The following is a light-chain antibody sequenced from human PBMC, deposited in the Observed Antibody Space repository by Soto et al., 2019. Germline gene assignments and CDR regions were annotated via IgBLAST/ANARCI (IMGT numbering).Light chain of an antibody. CDR2: AAS. Sequence: DIQMTQSPSSLSAPVGPTVCFTCRASQSISSYLNWYQQKPGKAPKLLIYAASSLQSGVPSRFSGSGSGTDFTLTISSLQPEDFATYYCQQSYSTPITFGQGTRLEIK. CDR1: QSISSY. V-gene: IGKV1-39*01. J-gene: IGKJ5*01. CDR3: QQSYSTPIT.